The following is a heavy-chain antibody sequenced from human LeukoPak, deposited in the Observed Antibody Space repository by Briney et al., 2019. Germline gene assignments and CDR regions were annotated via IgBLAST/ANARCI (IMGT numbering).Heavy chain of an antibody. Sequence: GGSLRLSCAASGFTFSSYSMDWVRQAPGKGLEWVSSISSSSSYIYYADSVKGRFTISRDNAKNSLYLQMNSLRAEDTAVYYCARDDIVATGEYYYYGMDVWGQGTTVTV. CDR1: GFTFSSYS. J-gene: IGHJ6*02. CDR2: ISSSSSYI. CDR3: ARDDIVATGEYYYYGMDV. V-gene: IGHV3-21*01. D-gene: IGHD5-12*01.